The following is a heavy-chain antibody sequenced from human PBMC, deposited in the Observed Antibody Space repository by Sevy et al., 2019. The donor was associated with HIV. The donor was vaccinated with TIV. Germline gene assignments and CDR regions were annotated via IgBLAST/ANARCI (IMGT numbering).Heavy chain of an antibody. Sequence: GGSLRLSCAASGFTFSNAWMSWVRQAPGKGLEWVGHIKSKTDGGTTDYAAPVKGRFTISRDDSKNTLYLQMNGLKTEDTAVYYCTTGGGYYYHSSGYYYKAFDIWGQGTMVTVSS. CDR3: TTGGGYYYHSSGYYYKAFDI. J-gene: IGHJ3*02. D-gene: IGHD3-22*01. CDR2: IKSKTDGGTT. CDR1: GFTFSNAW. V-gene: IGHV3-15*01.